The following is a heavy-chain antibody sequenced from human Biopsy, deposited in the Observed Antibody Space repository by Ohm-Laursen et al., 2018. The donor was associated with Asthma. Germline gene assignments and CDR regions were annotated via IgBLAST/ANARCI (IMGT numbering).Heavy chain of an antibody. CDR1: GYNFISFA. CDR3: ARTYYDFLTGQVKDVFGV. V-gene: IGHV1-3*04. J-gene: IGHJ3*01. CDR2: VNTGNGDT. Sequence: SVKVSCKVSGYNFISFAIHWVRQAPGQRLEWMGWVNTGNGDTKYSQKFQGRVTITRDTSASTAYMGLRSLRSEDTATYYCARTYYDFLTGQVKDVFGVWGQGTMVTVSS. D-gene: IGHD3-9*01.